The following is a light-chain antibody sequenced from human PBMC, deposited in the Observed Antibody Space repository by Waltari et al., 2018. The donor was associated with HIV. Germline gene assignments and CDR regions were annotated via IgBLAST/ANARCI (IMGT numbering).Light chain of an antibody. J-gene: IGKJ5*01. CDR3: QQYISWPLT. CDR1: QFVSSN. CDR2: GAS. Sequence: EIVMMQSPATLSLSPGERATLSCRASQFVSSNLVWYQQKPGQAPRLLIYGASTRAPGIPDRFSGSGSGTEFTLSISSLQSEDFAVYHCQQYISWPLTFGQGTRLEIK. V-gene: IGKV3D-15*01.